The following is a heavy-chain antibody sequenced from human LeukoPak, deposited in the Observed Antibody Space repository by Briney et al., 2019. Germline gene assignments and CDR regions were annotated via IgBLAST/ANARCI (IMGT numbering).Heavy chain of an antibody. J-gene: IGHJ4*02. D-gene: IGHD2-15*01. Sequence: GGSLRLSCAASGFTVSSNYMSWVRQAPGKGLEWVSVIYSGGSTYYADSVKGRSTISRDNSKNTLYLQMNSLRAEDTAVYYCASYSMTKYYFDYVGRGTPVTVSS. CDR3: ASYSMTKYYFDY. CDR1: GFTVSSNY. CDR2: IYSGGST. V-gene: IGHV3-53*01.